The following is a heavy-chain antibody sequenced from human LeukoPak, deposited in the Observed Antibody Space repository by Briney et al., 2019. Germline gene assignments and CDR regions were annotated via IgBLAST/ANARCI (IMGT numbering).Heavy chain of an antibody. CDR3: ARGAVTTYFNWLDS. J-gene: IGHJ5*01. CDR1: GLTFSNYA. CDR2: INQDGSEK. V-gene: IGHV3-7*01. D-gene: IGHD4-11*01. Sequence: GGSLRLSCAASGLTFSNYAMSWVRQAPGKGLEWVANINQDGSEKDYVDSVKGRFTISRDNAKNSMNLQMHSLRAEDTAVYYCARGAVTTYFNWLDSWGQGTLVTVSS.